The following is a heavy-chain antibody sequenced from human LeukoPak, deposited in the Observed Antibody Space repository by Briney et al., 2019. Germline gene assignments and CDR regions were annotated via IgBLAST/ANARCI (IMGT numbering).Heavy chain of an antibody. CDR1: GFTFDDYA. CDR2: ISGDGDST. D-gene: IGHD3-3*01. J-gene: IGHJ4*02. Sequence: GGSLRLSCAASGFTFDDYAMHWVRQAPGKGREWVSLISGDGDSTYYADSVWGRFTISRDNSKNSLYLQMNSLRTEDTALYYCAKVWSGTRGYFDYWGQGTLVTVSS. V-gene: IGHV3-43*02. CDR3: AKVWSGTRGYFDY.